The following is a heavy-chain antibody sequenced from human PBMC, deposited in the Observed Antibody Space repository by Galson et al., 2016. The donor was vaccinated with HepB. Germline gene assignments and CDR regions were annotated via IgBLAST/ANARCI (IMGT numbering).Heavy chain of an antibody. J-gene: IGHJ4*02. CDR1: GGSISSSPYY. CDR2: IYNTGST. D-gene: IGHD3-10*01. CDR3: ARRRGWYELDY. Sequence: SETLSLTCTVSGGSISSSPYYWAWIRQSPGKGLEWIGYIYNTGSTNYNPSLKSRVTMSIDTSKNQFSLKLSSVTATDTAVYYCARRRGWYELDYWGQGILVTVSS. V-gene: IGHV4-61*05.